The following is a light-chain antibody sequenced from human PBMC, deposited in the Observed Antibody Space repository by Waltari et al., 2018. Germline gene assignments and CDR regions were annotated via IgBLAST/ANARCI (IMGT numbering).Light chain of an antibody. J-gene: IGKJ2*01. Sequence: EIVMTQSPATLSVSPGERATLSCRASQIVSTNVAWYQQKPGQPPRLLIYGASTRASGVPARFSGSGSGTEFTLTISSLQSEDLAVYDCQQYVDWPPRYTFGQGTKLEIK. CDR1: QIVSTN. CDR2: GAS. V-gene: IGKV3-15*01. CDR3: QQYVDWPPRYT.